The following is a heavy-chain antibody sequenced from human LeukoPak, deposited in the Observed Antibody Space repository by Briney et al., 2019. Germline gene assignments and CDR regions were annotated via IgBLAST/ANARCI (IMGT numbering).Heavy chain of an antibody. CDR3: AKRDGAY. CDR2: ISGSGGST. CDR1: GFPFNNSA. Sequence: PGGCLRLSCAASGFPFNNSAMSWVRQAPGKGLEWVSAISGSGGSTYYAGSVKGRFMISRDTSMNTLYLQMNSLRVEDTALYYCAKRDGAYWGQGTLVTVSS. V-gene: IGHV3-23*01. D-gene: IGHD4-17*01. J-gene: IGHJ4*02.